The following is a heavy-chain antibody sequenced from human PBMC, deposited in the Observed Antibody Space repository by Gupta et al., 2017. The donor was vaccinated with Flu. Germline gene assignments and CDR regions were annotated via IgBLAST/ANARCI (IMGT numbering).Heavy chain of an antibody. J-gene: IGHJ4*02. Sequence: SSYGMHWVRQAPGQGLEGVAGMSRDGANKFYADSVMGRFTISRDNSKNTLYLQMDNVRDEDSAVYYCAKEPGGYTYAYFDYWGQGTRVTVSS. CDR3: AKEPGGYTYAYFDY. CDR2: MSRDGANK. D-gene: IGHD5-18*01. V-gene: IGHV3-30*18. CDR1: SSYG.